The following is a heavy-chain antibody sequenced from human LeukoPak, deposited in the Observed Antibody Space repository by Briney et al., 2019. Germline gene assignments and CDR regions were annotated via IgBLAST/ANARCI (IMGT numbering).Heavy chain of an antibody. CDR1: GGSFSGYY. Sequence: SETLSLTCAVYGGSFSGYYWSWIRQPPGKGLEWIGEINHSGSTNYNPSLKSRVTISVDTSKNQFSLELSSVTAADTAVYYCASSRYYDILTDYWVYYFDNWGQGALVTVSS. CDR3: ASSRYYDILTDYWVYYFDN. V-gene: IGHV4-34*01. D-gene: IGHD3-9*01. CDR2: INHSGST. J-gene: IGHJ4*02.